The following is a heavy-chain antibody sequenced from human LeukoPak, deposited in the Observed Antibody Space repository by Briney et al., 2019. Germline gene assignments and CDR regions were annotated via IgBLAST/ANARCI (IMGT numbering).Heavy chain of an antibody. J-gene: IGHJ4*02. CDR1: GFTFSSYG. V-gene: IGHV3-30*03. D-gene: IGHD3-9*01. CDR2: ISYDGSEK. Sequence: GGSLRLSCAASGFTFSSYGMHWVRQAPGKGLEWVAVISYDGSEKYYVDSVKGRFTISRDNAKNSLYLQMNSLRAEDTAVYYCARVAFVYYDILTGNYYFDYWGQGTLVTVSS. CDR3: ARVAFVYYDILTGNYYFDY.